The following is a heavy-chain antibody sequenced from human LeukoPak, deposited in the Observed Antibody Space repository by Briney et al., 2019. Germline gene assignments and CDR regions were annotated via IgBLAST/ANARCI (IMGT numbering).Heavy chain of an antibody. CDR3: ARRAYGSGSFNRYYFDD. V-gene: IGHV4-59*08. J-gene: IGHJ4*03. Sequence: PSETLSLTCTLSRGSLSNYYCSWIPHPPGKGLERIGYIYYSGSTTYNPSLKSRVTISVDTSKNQFSLKLNSVTAADTAAYYCARRAYGSGSFNRYYFDDWGQGTLVAVSS. D-gene: IGHD3-10*01. CDR1: RGSLSNYY. CDR2: IYYSGST.